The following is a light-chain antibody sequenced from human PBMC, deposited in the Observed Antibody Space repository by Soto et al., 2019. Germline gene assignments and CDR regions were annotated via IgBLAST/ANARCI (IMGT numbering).Light chain of an antibody. CDR2: DAS. V-gene: IGKV3-20*01. CDR1: QSVSSSTY. CDR3: QQYGNSPIT. Sequence: RVLTQPPSTLSVSPWEKVRMYCRAIQSVSSSTYLAWYQQKPGQAPRLLIYDASSRATGIPDRFCGSGSGTDFTLTISGLDPEDFAVYYCQQYGNSPITFGQGTRLEIK. J-gene: IGKJ5*01.